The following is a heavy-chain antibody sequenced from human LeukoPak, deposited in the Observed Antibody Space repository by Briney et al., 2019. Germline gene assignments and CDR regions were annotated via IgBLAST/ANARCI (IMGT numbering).Heavy chain of an antibody. CDR2: IYYSGST. J-gene: IGHJ5*02. CDR1: GGSISTYY. V-gene: IGHV4-59*08. Sequence: SETLSLTCTVSGGSISTYYWSWIRQPPGKGLEWMGHIYYSGSTNHNPSLKSRVTISVDTSMNQFSLKLSSVTAADTAVYYCARHSGCSSTSCYAQGYNWFDPWGQGTLVTVSS. D-gene: IGHD2-2*01. CDR3: ARHSGCSSTSCYAQGYNWFDP.